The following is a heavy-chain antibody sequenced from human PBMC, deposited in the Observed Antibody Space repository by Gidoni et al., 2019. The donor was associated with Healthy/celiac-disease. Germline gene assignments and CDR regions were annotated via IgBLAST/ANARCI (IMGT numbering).Heavy chain of an antibody. D-gene: IGHD4-17*01. Sequence: EVQLVESGGGVVKPGGSLRLSWAASGFTFSNAWMSWVRQAPGKGLEWVGRIKSKTDGGTTDYAAPVKGRFTISRDDSKTTLYLQMHSLKTADTAVYYCTTDRAHDYGDYDLDYWGQGTLVTVSS. CDR3: TTDRAHDYGDYDLDY. V-gene: IGHV3-15*01. J-gene: IGHJ4*02. CDR1: GFTFSNAW. CDR2: IKSKTDGGTT.